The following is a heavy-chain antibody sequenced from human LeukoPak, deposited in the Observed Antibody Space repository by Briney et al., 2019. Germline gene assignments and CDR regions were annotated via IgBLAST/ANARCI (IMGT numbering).Heavy chain of an antibody. CDR3: ARDQLVLPRGISGY. CDR1: GGTFSSYA. CDR2: IAVYNGNT. D-gene: IGHD1-14*01. Sequence: ASVKVSCKASGGTFSSYAISWVRQAPGQGLEWMGWIAVYNGNTNYAQKFQGRLTMTTDTSTSTAYMELRSLRSDDTALYYCARDQLVLPRGISGYWGQGTLVTVSS. J-gene: IGHJ4*02. V-gene: IGHV1-18*01.